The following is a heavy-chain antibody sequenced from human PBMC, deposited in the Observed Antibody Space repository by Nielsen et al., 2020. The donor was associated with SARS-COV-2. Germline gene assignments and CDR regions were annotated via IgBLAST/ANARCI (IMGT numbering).Heavy chain of an antibody. J-gene: IGHJ4*02. CDR3: ARDHCSGGSCQASFDY. CDR2: INPNSGGT. Sequence: ASVKVSCKASGYTFTGYYMHWVRQASGQGLEWMGRINPNSGGTNYAQKFQGRVTMTRDTSISTAYMELSRLRSDDTAVYYCARDHCSGGSCQASFDYWGQGTLVTVSS. CDR1: GYTFTGYY. V-gene: IGHV1-2*06. D-gene: IGHD2-15*01.